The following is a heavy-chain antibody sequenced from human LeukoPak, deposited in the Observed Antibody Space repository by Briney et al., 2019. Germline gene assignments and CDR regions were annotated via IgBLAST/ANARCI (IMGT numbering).Heavy chain of an antibody. J-gene: IGHJ5*02. CDR2: IYTSGST. V-gene: IGHV4-61*02. CDR1: GGSISSGPYY. D-gene: IGHD4-17*01. Sequence: SETLSLTCTVSGGSISSGPYYWSWIRQPAGKGLEWIGRIYTSGSTNYNPSLKTRVTMSVDTSKNQFSLKLSSVTAADTAVYYCARGPLTVTRGFDPWGQGTLVTVSS. CDR3: ARGPLTVTRGFDP.